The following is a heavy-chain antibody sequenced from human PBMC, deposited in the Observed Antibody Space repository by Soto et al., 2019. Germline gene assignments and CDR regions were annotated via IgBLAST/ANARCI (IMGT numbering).Heavy chain of an antibody. CDR1: GGTFSSYA. CDR3: ASFLFPPVAGTSLDY. CDR2: IIPIFGTA. V-gene: IGHV1-69*18. D-gene: IGHD6-19*01. Sequence: QVQLVQSGAEVKKPGSSVKVSCKASGGTFSSYAISWVLQAPGQGLEWMGRIIPIFGTANYAQKFQVRVTITADESTSTAYLELSSLRSDDTAVYYCASFLFPPVAGTSLDYWGQGTLVTVSS. J-gene: IGHJ4*01.